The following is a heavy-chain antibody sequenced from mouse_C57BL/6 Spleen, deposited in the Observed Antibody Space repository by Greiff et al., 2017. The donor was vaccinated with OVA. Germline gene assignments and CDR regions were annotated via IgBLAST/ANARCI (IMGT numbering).Heavy chain of an antibody. Sequence: QVQLQQSGAELVRPGTSVKVSCKASGYAFTNYLIEWVKQRPGQGLEWIGVINPGSGGTNYNEKFKGKATLTADKSSSTAYMQLSSLTSEDSAVYFCARSGGLRRDFDYWGQGTTLTVSS. CDR2: INPGSGGT. J-gene: IGHJ2*01. CDR1: GYAFTNYL. V-gene: IGHV1-54*01. CDR3: ARSGGLRRDFDY. D-gene: IGHD2-4*01.